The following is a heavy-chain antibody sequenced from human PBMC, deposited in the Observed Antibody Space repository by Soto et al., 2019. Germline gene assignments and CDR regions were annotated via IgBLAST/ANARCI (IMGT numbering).Heavy chain of an antibody. CDR2: ISYDGSNK. J-gene: IGHJ6*02. CDR3: AREGTARRGAPRGYYYDGMDV. V-gene: IGHV3-30-3*01. CDR1: GFTFSSYA. Sequence: QVQLVESGGGVVQPGRSLRLSCAASGFTFSSYAMHWVRQAPGKGLEWVAVISYDGSNKYYADSVKGRFTISRDNSKNTLYLQMNSLRAEDTAVEYCAREGTARRGAPRGYYYDGMDVWGQGTTVTVSS. D-gene: IGHD5-18*01.